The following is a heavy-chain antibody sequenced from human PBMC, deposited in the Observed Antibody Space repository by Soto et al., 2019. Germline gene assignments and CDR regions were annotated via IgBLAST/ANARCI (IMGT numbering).Heavy chain of an antibody. V-gene: IGHV1-69*05. J-gene: IGHJ4*02. D-gene: IGHD1-7*01. Sequence: GASVKVSCKASGGTFSSYAISWVRQAPGQGLEWMGGIIPIFGTANYAQNLQGRVTMTTDTSTNTAYMELRSLTSDDTAVYYCTRAGASDWNYVSTSSWGQGTLVTVSS. CDR1: GGTFSSYA. CDR3: TRAGASDWNYVSTSS. CDR2: IIPIFGTA.